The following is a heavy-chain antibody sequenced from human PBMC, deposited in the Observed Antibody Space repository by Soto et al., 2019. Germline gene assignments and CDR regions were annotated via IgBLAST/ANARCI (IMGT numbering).Heavy chain of an antibody. Sequence: QIEQSGAEVRKPGSSVRVSCTPSAGSLTSYTIAWVRQAPGQGFEWMGGIIPIHGTTEYAQKFQGRVTLTADESTNTATLEVTGLTSEDTAVYYCARGWGLVSWGQGTLVTFSS. CDR3: ARGWGLVS. V-gene: IGHV1-69*01. CDR1: AGSLTSYT. J-gene: IGHJ4*02. CDR2: IIPIHGTT. D-gene: IGHD3-16*01.